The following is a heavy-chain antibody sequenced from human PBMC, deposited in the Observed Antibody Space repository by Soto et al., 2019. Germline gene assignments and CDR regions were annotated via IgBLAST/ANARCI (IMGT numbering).Heavy chain of an antibody. CDR2: INSDGSNI. D-gene: IGHD4-17*01. J-gene: IGHJ4*02. Sequence: EVQLVESGGGLVQPGGSLKLSCAASGFTFTNYWIHWVRQAPGKGLVWVSRINSDGSNINYADFVKGRFTISRDNAKTTGYLQMSSLRAEDTAVYFCASRSSGLDGDYHWGQGALVTVSS. CDR1: GFTFTNYW. CDR3: ASRSSGLDGDYH. V-gene: IGHV3-74*01.